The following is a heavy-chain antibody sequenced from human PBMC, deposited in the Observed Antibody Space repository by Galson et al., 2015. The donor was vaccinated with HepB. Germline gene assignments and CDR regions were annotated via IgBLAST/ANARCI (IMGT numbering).Heavy chain of an antibody. CDR1: GFSFSDYS. CDR3: ARDAGNPYWYFDI. J-gene: IGHJ2*01. D-gene: IGHD4-23*01. CDR2: IDTSYTHT. V-gene: IGHV3-11*06. Sequence: SLRLSCAASGFSFSDYSMSWIRQAPGKGLEWISYIDTSYTHTNYADSLKGRFTISRDNAKNSVYLQMNSLRVEDTAVYYCARDAGNPYWYFDIWGRGTLVTVTS.